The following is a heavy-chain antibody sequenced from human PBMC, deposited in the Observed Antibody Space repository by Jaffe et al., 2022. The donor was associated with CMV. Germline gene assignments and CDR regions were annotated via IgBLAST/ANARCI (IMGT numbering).Heavy chain of an antibody. D-gene: IGHD3-22*01. CDR3: AREPYDSSGLSGWFES. J-gene: IGHJ5*01. Sequence: EVQLVESGGALVQPGGSLRLSCAASGFTASSTYMSWVRQAPGKGLEWVSGIYRDGKTYYANSVKGKFTISRDNSRNTLYLQMNSLRVEDTALYYCAREPYDSSGLSGWFESWGQGTLVTVSS. CDR1: GFTASSTY. CDR2: IYRDGKT. V-gene: IGHV3-66*01.